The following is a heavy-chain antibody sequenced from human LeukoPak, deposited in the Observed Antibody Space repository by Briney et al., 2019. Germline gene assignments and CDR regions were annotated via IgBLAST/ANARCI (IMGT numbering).Heavy chain of an antibody. V-gene: IGHV3-30*03. J-gene: IGHJ4*02. CDR3: ARGFVLGAAKNYFDY. CDR1: GFTFSSYG. Sequence: GRSLRLSCAASGFTFSSYGMHWVRQAPGKGLEWVAVISYDGSNKYYADSVKGRFTISRDNSKNTLYLQMNSLRAEDTALYYCARGFVLGAAKNYFDYWGQGALVTVSS. CDR2: ISYDGSNK. D-gene: IGHD2-21*02.